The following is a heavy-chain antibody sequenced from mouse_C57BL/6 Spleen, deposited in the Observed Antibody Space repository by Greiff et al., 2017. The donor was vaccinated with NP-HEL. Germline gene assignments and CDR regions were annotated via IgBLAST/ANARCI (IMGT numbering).Heavy chain of an antibody. CDR1: GYSITSGYY. V-gene: IGHV3-6*01. Sequence: EVQLKESGPGLVKPSQSLSLTCSVTGYSITSGYYWNWIRQFPGNKLEWMGYISYDGSNNYNPSLKNRISITRDTSKNQFFLKLNSVTTEDTATYYCARGGLRGDYWGQGTSVTVSS. D-gene: IGHD2-4*01. CDR2: ISYDGSN. CDR3: ARGGLRGDY. J-gene: IGHJ4*01.